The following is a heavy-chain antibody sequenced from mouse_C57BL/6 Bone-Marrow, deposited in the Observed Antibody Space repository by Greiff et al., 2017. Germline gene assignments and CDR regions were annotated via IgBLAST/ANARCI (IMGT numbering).Heavy chain of an antibody. CDR2: ISSGGDYI. D-gene: IGHD2-5*01. Sequence: EVQVVESGEGLVKPGGSLKLSCAASGFTFSSYAMSWVRQTPEKRLEWVAYISSGGDYIYYADTVKGRFTISRDNARNTLYLQMCSLKSEDTAMYYCTLYSNYLAWFAYWGQGTLVTVSA. CDR3: TLYSNYLAWFAY. V-gene: IGHV5-9-1*02. J-gene: IGHJ3*01. CDR1: GFTFSSYA.